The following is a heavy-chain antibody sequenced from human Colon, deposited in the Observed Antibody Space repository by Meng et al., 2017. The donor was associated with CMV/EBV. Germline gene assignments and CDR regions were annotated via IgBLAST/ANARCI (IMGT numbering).Heavy chain of an antibody. CDR2: ICRNGGST. J-gene: IGHJ6*02. CDR1: GFTFDDSA. Sequence: SLKISCAASGFTFDDSAMHWVRQVPGKGLEWVSSICRNGGSTGYADSVKGRFTISRDNAKNSLYLQMNSLRAEDTALYYCAKANCSSISCYQDHYYGMDVWGQGTTVTVSS. CDR3: AKANCSSISCYQDHYYGMDV. D-gene: IGHD2-2*01. V-gene: IGHV3-9*01.